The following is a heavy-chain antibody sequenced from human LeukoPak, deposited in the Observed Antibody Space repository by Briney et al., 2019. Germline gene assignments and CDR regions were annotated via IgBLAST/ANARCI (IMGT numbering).Heavy chain of an antibody. CDR2: IYSDNT. CDR1: GFTVSSNS. V-gene: IGHV3-66*01. J-gene: IGHJ4*02. CDR3: AREFGYYPYYFDY. D-gene: IGHD3-3*01. Sequence: PGGSLRLSCTVSGFTVSSNSMSWVRQAPGKGLEWVSFIYSDNTHYSDSVKGRFTISRDNSKNTLYLQMNSLRAEDTAVYYCAREFGYYPYYFDYWGQGTLVTVSS.